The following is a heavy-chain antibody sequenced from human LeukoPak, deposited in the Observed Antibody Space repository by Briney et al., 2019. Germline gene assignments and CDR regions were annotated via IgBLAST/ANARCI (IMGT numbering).Heavy chain of an antibody. CDR2: ISAYNGNT. D-gene: IGHD4-17*01. CDR3: ARAVWDPNGDYRGWFDP. V-gene: IGHV1-18*01. J-gene: IGHJ5*02. Sequence: ASVEVSCKASGYTFTSYGISWVRQAPGQGLEWMGWISAYNGNTNYAQKLQGRVTMTTDTSTSTAYMELRSLRSDDTAVYYCARAVWDPNGDYRGWFDPWGQGTLVTVSS. CDR1: GYTFTSYG.